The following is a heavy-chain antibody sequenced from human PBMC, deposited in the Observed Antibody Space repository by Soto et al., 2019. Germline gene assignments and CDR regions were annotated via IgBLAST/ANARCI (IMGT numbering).Heavy chain of an antibody. CDR3: ARVYYGSGAKYDY. J-gene: IGHJ4*02. CDR2: IYHSGST. V-gene: IGHV4-4*02. D-gene: IGHD3-10*01. CDR1: GGSISSSNW. Sequence: SETLSLTCAVSGGSISSSNWWSWVRQPPGKGLEWIGEIYHSGSTNYNPSLKSRVTISVDKSKNQFSLKLSSVTAADTAVYYCARVYYGSGAKYDYWGQGTLVTVSS.